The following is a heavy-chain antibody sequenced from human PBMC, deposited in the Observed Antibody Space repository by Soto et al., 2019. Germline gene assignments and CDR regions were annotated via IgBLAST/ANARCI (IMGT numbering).Heavy chain of an antibody. CDR2: IWYDGSNK. CDR3: ARSGGYDCWSGYSTDYFDY. Sequence: QVQLVESGGGVVQPGRSLRLSCAASGFTFSSYGMHWVRQAPGKGLEWVAVIWYDGSNKYYADSVKGRFTISRDNSKNTLYLQMNSLRAEDTAVYYCARSGGYDCWSGYSTDYFDYWGQGTLVTVSS. J-gene: IGHJ4*02. CDR1: GFTFSSYG. D-gene: IGHD3-3*01. V-gene: IGHV3-33*01.